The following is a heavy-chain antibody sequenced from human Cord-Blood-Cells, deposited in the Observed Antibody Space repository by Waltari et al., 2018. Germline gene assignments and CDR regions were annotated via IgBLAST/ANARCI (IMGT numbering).Heavy chain of an antibody. D-gene: IGHD6-13*01. Sequence: QVQLQESGPGLVKPSETLSLTCTVSGGSISSHYWSWIRQPPGKGLEWIGYIYYSGSTNDNPSLKSRVTISVDTSKNQFSLKLSSVTAADTAVYYCARDTPRSSWYAFDIWGQGTMVTVSS. CDR2: IYYSGST. J-gene: IGHJ3*02. CDR3: ARDTPRSSWYAFDI. V-gene: IGHV4-59*11. CDR1: GGSISSHY.